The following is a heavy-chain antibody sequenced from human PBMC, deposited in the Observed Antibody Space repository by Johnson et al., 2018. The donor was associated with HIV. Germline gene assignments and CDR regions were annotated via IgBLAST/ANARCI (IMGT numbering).Heavy chain of an antibody. CDR2: INWNGANT. J-gene: IGHJ3*02. Sequence: VQVVESGGGLVQPGGSLRLSCAASGFTFSSYWMSWVRQAPGKGLEWVSEINWNGANTGYLDSVKGRFIISRDNAKKSLYLHMNSLRVDDTALYCCVRVGTYCGDDCYSGVDAFDIWGQGTMVTVSS. V-gene: IGHV3-20*04. CDR1: GFTFSSYW. D-gene: IGHD2-21*02. CDR3: VRVGTYCGDDCYSGVDAFDI.